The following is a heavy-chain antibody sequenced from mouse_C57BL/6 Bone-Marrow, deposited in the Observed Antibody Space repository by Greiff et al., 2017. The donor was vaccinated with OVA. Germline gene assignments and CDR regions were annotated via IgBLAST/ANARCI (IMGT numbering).Heavy chain of an antibody. CDR2: IHPNSGST. V-gene: IGHV1-64*01. J-gene: IGHJ2*01. Sequence: QVQLQQSGAELVKPGASVKLSCKASGYTFTSYWMHWVKQRPGQGLEWIGMIHPNSGSTNYNEKFKGKATFTADTSSNTAYMQLSSLTTEDSAIYYCARELYYFDYWGQGTTLTVSS. CDR1: GYTFTSYW. CDR3: ARELYYFDY.